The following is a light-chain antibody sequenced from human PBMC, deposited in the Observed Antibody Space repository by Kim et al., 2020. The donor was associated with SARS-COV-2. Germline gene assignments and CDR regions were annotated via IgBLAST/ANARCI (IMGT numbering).Light chain of an antibody. Sequence: ATPPCTGNSNHVGHQGATWLQQHQGRPPKLLSYRNNNRPSGISERLSASRSGNPASLTITGLQPEDEADYYCSVWDRSLSGWVFGGGTQLTVL. CDR1: SNHVGHQG. CDR3: SVWDRSLSGWV. V-gene: IGLV10-54*01. J-gene: IGLJ3*02. CDR2: RNN.